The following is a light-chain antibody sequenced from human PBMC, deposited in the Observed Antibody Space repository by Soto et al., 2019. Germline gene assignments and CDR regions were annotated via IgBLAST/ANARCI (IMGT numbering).Light chain of an antibody. Sequence: IVLTQSPGILSLSPGDRATLSCRASQSVSSSALAWYQQKPAQAPRLLVYGTFNRATGLPDRFSGSGSGTDFTLTISRLEPEDFAFYFCQQYGDSPVTFGGGT. CDR1: QSVSSSA. CDR3: QQYGDSPVT. CDR2: GTF. V-gene: IGKV3-20*01. J-gene: IGKJ4*01.